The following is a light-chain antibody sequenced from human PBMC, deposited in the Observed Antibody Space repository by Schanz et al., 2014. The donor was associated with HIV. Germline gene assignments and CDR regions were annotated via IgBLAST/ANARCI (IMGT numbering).Light chain of an antibody. CDR1: QSVGDSQ. Sequence: ETVLTQSPGRLSLSPGERATLSCRASQSVGDSQLAWFQHKRGQAPRLLIYATSFRAAGIPDRFSGSGSEPVFTLTISRLEPEDFAVYYCQPYGDSRGPFGGGTEVAIK. CDR2: ATS. J-gene: IGKJ4*01. CDR3: QPYGDSRGP. V-gene: IGKV3-20*01.